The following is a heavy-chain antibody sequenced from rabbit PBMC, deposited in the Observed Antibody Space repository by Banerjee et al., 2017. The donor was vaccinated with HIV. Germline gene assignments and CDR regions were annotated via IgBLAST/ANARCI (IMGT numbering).Heavy chain of an antibody. V-gene: IGHV1S45*01. CDR3: ARDTSSSFSSYGMDL. CDR1: GFSFSNNYV. J-gene: IGHJ6*01. Sequence: QEQLEESGGDLVKPGASLTLTCTASGFSFSNNYVMCWVRQAPGKGLEWIACINAVTGKAVYANWAKGRFTCSKTSSTTVTLQMTRLTAADTATYFCARDTSSSFSSYGMDLWGQGTLVTVS. CDR2: INAVTGKA. D-gene: IGHD1-1*01.